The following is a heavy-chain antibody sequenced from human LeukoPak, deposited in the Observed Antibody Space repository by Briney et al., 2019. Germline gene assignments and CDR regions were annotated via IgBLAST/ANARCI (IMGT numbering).Heavy chain of an antibody. J-gene: IGHJ2*01. CDR2: IHISGST. CDR1: GGSISSDYWNYY. Sequence: PSETLSLTCTVSGGSISSDYWNYYWNWIRQPAGKGLEWIGRIHISGSTNYNPSLKSRVTVSVDTSKNQVSLKLTSVTTADTAVYFCARTGRRGYFDFWGRGTPVTVSS. D-gene: IGHD1-14*01. V-gene: IGHV4-4*07. CDR3: ARTGRRGYFDF.